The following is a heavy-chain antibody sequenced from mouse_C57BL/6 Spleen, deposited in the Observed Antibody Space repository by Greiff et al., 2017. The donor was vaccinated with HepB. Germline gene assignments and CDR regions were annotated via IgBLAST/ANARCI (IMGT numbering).Heavy chain of an antibody. CDR1: GYTFTDHT. J-gene: IGHJ4*01. D-gene: IGHD1-1*01. V-gene: IGHV1-78*01. Sequence: VQLQQSDAELVKPGASVKISCKVSGYTFTDHTIHWMKQRPEQGLEWIGYIYPRDGSTKYNEKFKGKATLTADKSSSTACMQLNSLTSEDSAVYFCSRSRLNYDGSSDAMDYWGQGTSVTGSS. CDR3: SRSRLNYDGSSDAMDY. CDR2: IYPRDGST.